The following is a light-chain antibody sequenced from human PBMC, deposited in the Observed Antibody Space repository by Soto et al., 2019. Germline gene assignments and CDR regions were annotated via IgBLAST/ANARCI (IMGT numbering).Light chain of an antibody. CDR1: QSVSSSY. CDR2: GAS. CDR3: QQYGSSPRFT. J-gene: IGKJ3*01. Sequence: EIVLTQSPGTLSLSPGERATLSCRASQSVSSSYLAWYQQKPGQAPRLLIYGASSRATVIPDRCSGSGSGTDFTLTISRLEPEDFAVYYCQQYGSSPRFTFGPGTKVDIK. V-gene: IGKV3-20*01.